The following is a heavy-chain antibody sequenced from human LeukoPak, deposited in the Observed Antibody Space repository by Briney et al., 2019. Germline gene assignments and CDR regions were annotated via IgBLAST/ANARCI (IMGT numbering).Heavy chain of an antibody. CDR1: GYTFTSYD. CDR2: MNPNSGNT. D-gene: IGHD6-13*01. CDR3: ARGLQAAGTGFWFDP. V-gene: IGHV1-8*01. Sequence: ASVKVSCKASGYTFTSYDINWVRQATGQGLEWMGWMNPNSGNTGYAQKFQGRVTMTRNTSMSTAYMELSSLRSEDTAVYYCARGLQAAGTGFWFDPWGQGTLVTVSS. J-gene: IGHJ5*02.